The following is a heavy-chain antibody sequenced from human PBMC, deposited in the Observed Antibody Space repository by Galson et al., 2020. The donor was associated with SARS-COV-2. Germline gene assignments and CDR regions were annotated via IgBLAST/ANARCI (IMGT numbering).Heavy chain of an antibody. CDR3: AKDSRYYDILTGYFPGKINYYYYGMDV. CDR2: ISYDGSNK. V-gene: IGHV3-30*18. D-gene: IGHD3-9*01. J-gene: IGHJ6*02. Sequence: GGSLRLSCAASGFTFSSYGMHWVRQAPGKGLEWVAVISYDGSNKYYADSVKGRFTISRDNSKNTLYLQMNSLRVEDTAVYYCAKDSRYYDILTGYFPGKINYYYYGMDVWGQGTTVTVSS. CDR1: GFTFSSYG.